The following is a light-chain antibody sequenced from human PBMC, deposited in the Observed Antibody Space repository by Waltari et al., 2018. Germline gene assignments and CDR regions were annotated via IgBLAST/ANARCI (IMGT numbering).Light chain of an antibody. Sequence: QSVLTQPPSASGTPGQRVTISCSGSLSNIESNTVNCYRQLPGTAPQLRSYGDNQRRSWVPDRVSGSKAGTSASLAISGLQSADEADYYCAGWDDSLNGPVFGGGTKLTVL. CDR1: LSNIESNT. J-gene: IGLJ3*02. V-gene: IGLV1-44*01. CDR3: AGWDDSLNGPV. CDR2: GDN.